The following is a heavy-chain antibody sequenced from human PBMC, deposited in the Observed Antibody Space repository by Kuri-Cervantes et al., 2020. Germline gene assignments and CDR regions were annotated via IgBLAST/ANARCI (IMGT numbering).Heavy chain of an antibody. CDR3: ATEFHGSFNY. Sequence: GGSLRLSCAASGFTFSSYGMHWVRQAPGKGLEWVGRIEARVDGGTTDYAAPVKGRFAISRDDSKNTLYLQMNSLKIEDTALYYCATEFHGSFNYWGQGALVTVSS. CDR1: GFTFSSYG. V-gene: IGHV3-15*04. CDR2: IEARVDGGTT. D-gene: IGHD3-10*01. J-gene: IGHJ4*02.